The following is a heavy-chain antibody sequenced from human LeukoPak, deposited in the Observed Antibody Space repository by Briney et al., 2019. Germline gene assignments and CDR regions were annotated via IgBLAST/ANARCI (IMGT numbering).Heavy chain of an antibody. V-gene: IGHV3-23*01. CDR3: AKETYSSGWYPYFDY. J-gene: IGHJ4*02. CDR1: GFTFSSYA. D-gene: IGHD6-19*01. CDR2: ISGSGGST. Sequence: GSLRLSCVASGFTFSSYAMSWVRQAPGKGLEWVSGISGSGGSTYYADSVKGRFIISRDNSKNTLFLQMSSLRAEDTAVYYCAKETYSSGWYPYFDYWGQGTLVTVSS.